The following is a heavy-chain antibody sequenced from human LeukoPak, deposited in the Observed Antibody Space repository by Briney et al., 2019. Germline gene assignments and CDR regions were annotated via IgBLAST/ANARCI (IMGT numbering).Heavy chain of an antibody. Sequence: GGSLRLSCAASGFTFSSYAMSWVRQAPGKGLEWVSAISGSGGSTYYADSVKGRFTISRDNSKNTLYLQMNSLRAEDKAVYYCAKRGHSYGSSPYYFDYWGQGTLVTVSS. CDR2: ISGSGGST. D-gene: IGHD5-18*01. CDR3: AKRGHSYGSSPYYFDY. V-gene: IGHV3-23*01. J-gene: IGHJ4*02. CDR1: GFTFSSYA.